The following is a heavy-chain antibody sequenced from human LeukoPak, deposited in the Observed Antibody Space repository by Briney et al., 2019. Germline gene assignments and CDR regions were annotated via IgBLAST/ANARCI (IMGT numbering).Heavy chain of an antibody. CDR3: ARLPMAMGVFDY. CDR1: GGSISSGAYY. V-gene: IGHV4-39*01. D-gene: IGHD3-10*01. Sequence: SETLSLTCTVSGGSISSGAYYWGWIRQPPGKGLEWIGSSHYSGSNYYNPSLKSRVTISVDTSKNQFSLKLSSVTAADTAVYYCARLPMAMGVFDYWGQGTLVTVSS. CDR2: SHYSGSN. J-gene: IGHJ4*02.